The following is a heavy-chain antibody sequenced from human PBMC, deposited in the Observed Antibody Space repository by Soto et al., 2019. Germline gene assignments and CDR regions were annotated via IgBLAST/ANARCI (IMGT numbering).Heavy chain of an antibody. CDR2: IKSKTDGGKT. J-gene: IGHJ4*02. D-gene: IGHD3-22*01. CDR1: GFTFSNAR. Sequence: GSLSLYFTAPGFTFSNARMRCVRQEHGKGLERVGRIKSKTDGGKTDYAAPVKGRFTISRDDSKNTLYLQMNSLKTEDTAVYYCTTDALTYYYDSSGYYPDDYWGQGSLVTVSS. CDR3: TTDALTYYYDSSGYYPDDY. V-gene: IGHV3-15*01.